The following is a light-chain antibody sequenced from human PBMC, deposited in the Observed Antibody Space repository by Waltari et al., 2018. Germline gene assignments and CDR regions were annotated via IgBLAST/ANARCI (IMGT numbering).Light chain of an antibody. J-gene: IGKJ5*01. CDR1: QSVSGY. CDR2: DVS. Sequence: EIVLTQSPVTLSLSRGDRATLSCRATQSVSGYLAWFRQKPGQAPRLLIYDVSKKATGITDRISGGGAETDFTLTISSLEPDDFGVYYCQQRSGWPPAITFGQGTRLEIK. CDR3: QQRSGWPPAIT. V-gene: IGKV3-11*01.